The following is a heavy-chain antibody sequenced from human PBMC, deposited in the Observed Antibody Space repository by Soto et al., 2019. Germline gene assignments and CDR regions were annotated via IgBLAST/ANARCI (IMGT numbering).Heavy chain of an antibody. CDR2: IYHSGRT. Sequence: SDTLSLTCALSGGSIISDGYSWIWIRQPPGRGREWIGYIYHSGRTHYNSSLKSRVTIAVDRSKNPLSLKLSSVTAAVTAVYYCARTLYTGKSAAFDIWGQGTLGTVS. J-gene: IGHJ3*02. D-gene: IGHD5-18*01. CDR1: GGSIISDGYS. CDR3: ARTLYTGKSAAFDI. V-gene: IGHV4-30-2*01.